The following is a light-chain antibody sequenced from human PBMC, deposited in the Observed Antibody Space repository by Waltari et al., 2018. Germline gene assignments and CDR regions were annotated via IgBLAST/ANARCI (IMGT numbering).Light chain of an antibody. CDR3: STWEDRLTGVV. CDR2: INN. V-gene: IGLV1-44*01. J-gene: IGLJ2*01. CDR1: NSTDESNT. Sequence: QSVLTQPPSASGTPGQRITISCSGSNSTDESNTVNWYQQFPATAPRLLIYINNHRPSGVPDRFSASKSGSAAALAISVLHSEDEADYYCSTWEDRLTGVVFGGGTKVTVL.